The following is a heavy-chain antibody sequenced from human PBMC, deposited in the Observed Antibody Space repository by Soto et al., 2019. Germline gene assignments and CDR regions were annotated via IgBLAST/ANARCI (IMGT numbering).Heavy chain of an antibody. J-gene: IGHJ4*02. D-gene: IGHD3-3*02. CDR3: ARSLLNVILPLAY. CDR2: INTLSGDT. CDR1: GYTFSGYY. V-gene: IGHV1-2*02. Sequence: QVQLVQSGAEVKKPGASVKVSCKASGYTFSGYYMHWVRQAPGQGLEWMGWINTLSGDTSFPQKFQGRLAMTRDTSIDTAFMEMSRLTSDDTAIYYCARSLLNVILPLAYWGQGTLVSVSS.